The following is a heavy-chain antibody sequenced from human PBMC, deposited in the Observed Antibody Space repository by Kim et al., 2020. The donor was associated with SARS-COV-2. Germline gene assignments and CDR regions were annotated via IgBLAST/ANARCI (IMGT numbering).Heavy chain of an antibody. Sequence: YYAESVKGRFTSARDNTKSCLFLQMNSQRAQATAVYYCAKIPPKTTQGDFWGQGTLVTVSS. CDR3: AKIPPKTTQGDF. D-gene: IGHD4-17*01. J-gene: IGHJ4*02. V-gene: IGHV3-21*01.